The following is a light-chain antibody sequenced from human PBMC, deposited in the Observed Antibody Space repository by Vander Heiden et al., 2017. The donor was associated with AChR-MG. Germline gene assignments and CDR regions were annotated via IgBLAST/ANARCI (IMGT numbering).Light chain of an antibody. J-gene: IGKJ5*01. V-gene: IGKV1-39*01. CDR2: VAS. CDR3: QQTDSIPIT. Sequence: DIQMTQSPSSLSASIGDRVTITCRASQTITNFLNWYQQKPGKAPRLLIYVASNLETEVPSRFSGSGSGTEFTLTISSLQPEDFATYYCQQTDSIPITFGQGTRLEIK. CDR1: QTITNF.